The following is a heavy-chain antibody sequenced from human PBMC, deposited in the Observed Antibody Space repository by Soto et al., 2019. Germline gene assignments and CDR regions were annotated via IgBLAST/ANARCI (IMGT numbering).Heavy chain of an antibody. J-gene: IGHJ5*02. Sequence: SETLSLTCAEYGGSFSGYYWSWLRQPPGKGLEWIGEINHSGSPNYNPSLKSRVTISVDTSKNQFSLKMTSVTAADTAVYYCATANWSHHYFDPWGQGTLVTVSS. CDR1: GGSFSGYY. D-gene: IGHD1-1*01. V-gene: IGHV4-34*01. CDR2: INHSGSP. CDR3: ATANWSHHYFDP.